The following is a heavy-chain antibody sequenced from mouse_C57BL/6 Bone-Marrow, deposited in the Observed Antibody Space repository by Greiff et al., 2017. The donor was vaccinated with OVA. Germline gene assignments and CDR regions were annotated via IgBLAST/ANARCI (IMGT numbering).Heavy chain of an antibody. CDR3: AKPRKGFDYGSSRYAMDY. V-gene: IGHV1-9*01. CDR1: GYTFTGYW. D-gene: IGHD1-1*01. CDR2: ILPGSGST. Sequence: QVQLQQSGAELMKPGASVKLSCKATGYTFTGYWIEWVKQRPGHGLEWIGEILPGSGSTNYNEKFKGKATFTADTSSNTAYMQLSSLTTEDSAIYYCAKPRKGFDYGSSRYAMDYWGQGTSVTVSS. J-gene: IGHJ4*01.